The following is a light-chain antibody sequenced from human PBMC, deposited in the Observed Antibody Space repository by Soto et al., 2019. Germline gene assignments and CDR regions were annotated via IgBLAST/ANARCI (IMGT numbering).Light chain of an antibody. J-gene: IGKJ4*01. CDR1: ETVSNY. CDR3: QQRGSWPLT. CDR2: DAS. Sequence: EIVLTQSPATLSLSPGERATLSCRASETVSNYLAWYQQKPGQAPRLLIYDASNRAPGIPARFSGRGSGTDCNLTISSLEPEDFAVYYCQQRGSWPLTFGGGTKVEMK. V-gene: IGKV3-11*01.